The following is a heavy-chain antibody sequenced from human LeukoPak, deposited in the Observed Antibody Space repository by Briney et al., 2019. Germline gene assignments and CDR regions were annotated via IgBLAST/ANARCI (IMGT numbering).Heavy chain of an antibody. J-gene: IGHJ5*02. D-gene: IGHD2-2*01. CDR2: IYYSGST. CDR3: ARAIGCSSTSCHNWFDP. V-gene: IGHV4-59*01. Sequence: PSETLSPTCTVSGGSISSYYWSWIRQPPGKGLEWIGYIYYSGSTNYNPSLKSRVTISVDTSKNQFSLKLSSVTAADTAVYYCARAIGCSSTSCHNWFDPWGQGTLVTVSS. CDR1: GGSISSYY.